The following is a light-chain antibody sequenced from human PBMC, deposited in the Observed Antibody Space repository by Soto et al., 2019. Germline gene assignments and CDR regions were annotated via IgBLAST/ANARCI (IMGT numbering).Light chain of an antibody. Sequence: ETLLTQSPATLSLSPGERATLSCRASQSVNNFLAWYQQKPGQAPRLLIYDASYRAAGIPTRFSGSGSGTDFTLTISRLEPEDFAVYYCQQYGTSAITLGQGTRLEIK. J-gene: IGKJ5*01. CDR2: DAS. V-gene: IGKV3-11*01. CDR1: QSVNNF. CDR3: QQYGTSAIT.